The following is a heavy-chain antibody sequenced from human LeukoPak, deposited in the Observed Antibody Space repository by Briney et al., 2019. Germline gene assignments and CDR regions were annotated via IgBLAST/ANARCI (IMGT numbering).Heavy chain of an antibody. Sequence: PGGSLRLSCAASGFTFSSYAMSWVRQAPGKGLGWVSAISGSGGSTYYADSVKGRFTISRDNSKNTLYLQMNSLRAEDTAVYYCAKDPGLSALDGSYYAGYFDYWGQGTLVTVSS. CDR3: AKDPGLSALDGSYYAGYFDY. V-gene: IGHV3-23*01. D-gene: IGHD1-26*01. CDR1: GFTFSSYA. J-gene: IGHJ4*02. CDR2: ISGSGGST.